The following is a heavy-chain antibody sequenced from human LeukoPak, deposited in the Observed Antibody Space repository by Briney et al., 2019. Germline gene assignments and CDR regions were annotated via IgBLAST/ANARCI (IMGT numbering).Heavy chain of an antibody. Sequence: PSETLSLTCTVSNGSISGSSYYWGWIRQPPGKGLEWIGSIHYSGSSYYNPSLKSRATMSVDTSKNQFSLRLSSVTATDTAVYYCARQIYVWGSYRYLQGFDYWGQGTLVTVSS. D-gene: IGHD3-16*02. J-gene: IGHJ4*02. CDR3: ARQIYVWGSYRYLQGFDY. CDR1: NGSISGSSYY. CDR2: IHYSGSS. V-gene: IGHV4-39*01.